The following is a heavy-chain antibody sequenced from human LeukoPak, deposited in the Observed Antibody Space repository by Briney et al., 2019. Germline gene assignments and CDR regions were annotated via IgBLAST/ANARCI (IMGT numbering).Heavy chain of an antibody. J-gene: IGHJ4*02. CDR3: ARGRSGAVAATSGF. D-gene: IGHD2-15*01. V-gene: IGHV4-61*02. CDR2: IYTSGST. Sequence: SQTLSLTCTVSGGSISSGSYYWSWIRQPAGKGLEWLGRIYTSGSTNYNPSLKSRVTISVDTSKNQFSLKLSSVTAADTAVYYCARGRSGAVAATSGFWGQGTLVTVFS. CDR1: GGSISSGSYY.